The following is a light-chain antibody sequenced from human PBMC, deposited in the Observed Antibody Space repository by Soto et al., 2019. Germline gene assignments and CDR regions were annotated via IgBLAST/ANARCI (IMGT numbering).Light chain of an antibody. J-gene: IGKJ3*01. CDR2: DAS. CDR1: QSVSSY. Sequence: EIVLTQSPATLSLSPGERATLSCRASQSVSSYLAWYQQKSGQAPRLLIYDASSRATGIPARFSGSGSGTDFTLTISSLEPEDFAVYYCQQRSNWPAVTFGPGTKVDIK. CDR3: QQRSNWPAVT. V-gene: IGKV3-11*01.